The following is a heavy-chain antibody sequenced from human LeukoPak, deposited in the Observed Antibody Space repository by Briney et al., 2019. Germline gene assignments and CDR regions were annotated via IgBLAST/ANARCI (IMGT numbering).Heavy chain of an antibody. CDR3: ARHFGGLEYSSSSYYYYYYMDV. J-gene: IGHJ6*03. Sequence: GGSLRLSCAASGFTFSSYAMSWVRQAPGKGLEWVSAISGSGGSTYYADSMKGRFTISRDNSKNTLYLQMNSLRAEDTAVYYCARHFGGLEYSSSSYYYYYYMDVWGKGTTVTVSS. D-gene: IGHD6-6*01. CDR1: GFTFSSYA. CDR2: ISGSGGST. V-gene: IGHV3-23*01.